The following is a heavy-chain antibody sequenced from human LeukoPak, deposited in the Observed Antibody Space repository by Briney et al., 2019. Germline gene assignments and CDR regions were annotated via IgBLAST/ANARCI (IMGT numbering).Heavy chain of an antibody. Sequence: PGGSLRLSCAASGFTVSSNYMSWVRQAPGKGLEWVSVIYSGGSTYYADSVKGRFTISRDNSKNTLYLQMNSLRAEDTAVYYCARAPRSGSHDALDIWGQGTMVTISS. V-gene: IGHV3-53*01. D-gene: IGHD3-10*01. CDR1: GFTVSSNY. CDR2: IYSGGST. CDR3: ARAPRSGSHDALDI. J-gene: IGHJ3*02.